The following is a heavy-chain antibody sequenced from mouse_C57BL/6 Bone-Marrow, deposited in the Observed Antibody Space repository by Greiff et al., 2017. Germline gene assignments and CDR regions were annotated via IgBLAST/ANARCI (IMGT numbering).Heavy chain of an antibody. Sequence: EVKLVESGGGLVQPGGSLKLSCAASGFTFSDYYMYWVRQTPEKRLEWVAYISTGGGSTYYPDTVKGRFTISRDNAKNTLYLQMSRLKSEDTAMYYGARQDYYDSSWFAYWGQGTLVTVTA. V-gene: IGHV5-12*01. CDR3: ARQDYYDSSWFAY. CDR2: ISTGGGST. D-gene: IGHD1-1*01. CDR1: GFTFSDYY. J-gene: IGHJ3*01.